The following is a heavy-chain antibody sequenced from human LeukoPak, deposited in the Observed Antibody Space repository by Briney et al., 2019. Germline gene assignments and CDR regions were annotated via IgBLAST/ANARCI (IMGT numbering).Heavy chain of an antibody. CDR3: ARDPNLRYDWFDP. CDR2: MNPNGGNT. Sequence: APVKVSCKASGYTFTSYDINWVRQATGQGLEWMGWMNPNGGNTGYAQKFQGRVTMTRDTSISTAYMELSRLRSDDTAVYYCARDPNLRYDWFDPWGQGTLVTVSS. J-gene: IGHJ5*02. D-gene: IGHD4-17*01. V-gene: IGHV1-8*01. CDR1: GYTFTSYD.